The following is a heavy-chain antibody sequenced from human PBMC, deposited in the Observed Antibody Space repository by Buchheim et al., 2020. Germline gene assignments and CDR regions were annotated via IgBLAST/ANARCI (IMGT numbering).Heavy chain of an antibody. Sequence: EVQLVESEGGLVQPGGSLRLSCAASGFTFSSYWMHWVRQAPGKGLVWVSRINSDGSSTSYADSVKGRFTISRDNAKNTLYLQMNSLRAEDTAVYYCARDRDYGDYWARFPIEDPWGQGTL. J-gene: IGHJ5*02. V-gene: IGHV3-74*01. CDR3: ARDRDYGDYWARFPIEDP. CDR1: GFTFSSYW. D-gene: IGHD4-17*01. CDR2: INSDGSST.